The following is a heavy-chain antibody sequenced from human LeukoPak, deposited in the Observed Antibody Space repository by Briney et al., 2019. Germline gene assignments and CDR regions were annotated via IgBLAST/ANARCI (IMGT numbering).Heavy chain of an antibody. CDR3: AKGSLYCSGGSCYFDY. Sequence: HPGRSLRLSCGASGFTFSSYGMHWVRQAPGKGLEWVAVISYDGSNKYYADSVKGRFTISRDNSKNTLYLQMNSLRAEDTAVYYCAKGSLYCSGGSCYFDYWGQGTLVTVSS. J-gene: IGHJ4*02. D-gene: IGHD2-15*01. CDR2: ISYDGSNK. V-gene: IGHV3-30*18. CDR1: GFTFSSYG.